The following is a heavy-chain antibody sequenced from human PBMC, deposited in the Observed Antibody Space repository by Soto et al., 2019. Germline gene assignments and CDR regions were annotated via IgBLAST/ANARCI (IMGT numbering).Heavy chain of an antibody. Sequence: PGGSLRLSCVASGFTFTTYTMSWVRQAPGKGLEWVSAISGSGGSTYYADSVQGRFTISRDNSKNTLYLQMNSLRAEDTAVYYCAKRPVRFWNYYYGMDVWGQGTMVTVSS. CDR1: GFTFTTYT. CDR2: ISGSGGST. V-gene: IGHV3-23*01. J-gene: IGHJ6*02. CDR3: AKRPVRFWNYYYGMDV. D-gene: IGHD3-3*01.